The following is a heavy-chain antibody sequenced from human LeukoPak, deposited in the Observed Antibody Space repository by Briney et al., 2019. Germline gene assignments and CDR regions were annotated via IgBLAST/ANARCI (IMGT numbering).Heavy chain of an antibody. D-gene: IGHD2/OR15-2a*01. CDR3: ARSLQYGNNNYYYYGMDV. Sequence: SETLSLTCTVSGDSISSTDYFWSWIRQHPGKGLEWIGYIYYSGSTDYNPSLKGRVTISEDTSKNQFSLKLNSVTAADTAVYYCARSLQYGNNNYYYYGMDVWGQGATVTVSS. V-gene: IGHV4-61*08. J-gene: IGHJ6*02. CDR2: IYYSGST. CDR1: GDSISSTDYF.